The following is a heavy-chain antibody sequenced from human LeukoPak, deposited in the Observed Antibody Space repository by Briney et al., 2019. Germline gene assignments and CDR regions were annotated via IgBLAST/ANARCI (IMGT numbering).Heavy chain of an antibody. CDR2: IYYSGNT. CDR1: GGSISSYY. J-gene: IGHJ3*02. V-gene: IGHV4-59*01. Sequence: SETLSLTCTVSGGSISSYYWSWIRQPPGKGLEWIGYIYYSGNTNYNPSLKSRVTISVDTSKNQFSLRLSSVTAADTAVYYCARSYCGGGSCGAFDIWGQGAMVTVSS. D-gene: IGHD2-15*01. CDR3: ARSYCGGGSCGAFDI.